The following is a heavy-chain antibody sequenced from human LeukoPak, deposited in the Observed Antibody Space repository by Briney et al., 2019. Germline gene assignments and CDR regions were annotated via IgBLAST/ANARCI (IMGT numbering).Heavy chain of an antibody. CDR2: IYYSGST. CDR1: GGSISSYY. Sequence: SETQSLTCTVSGGSISSYYWSWIRQPPGKGLEWIGYIYYSGSTNYNPSLKSRVTISVDTSKNQFSLKLTSVTAADTAIYYCSRESGAFCPFGYWGQGTLVIVPP. D-gene: IGHD1-26*01. CDR3: SRESGAFCPFGY. V-gene: IGHV4-59*12. J-gene: IGHJ4*02.